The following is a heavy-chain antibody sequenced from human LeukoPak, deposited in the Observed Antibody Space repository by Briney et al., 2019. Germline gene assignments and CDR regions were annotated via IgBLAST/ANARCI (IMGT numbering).Heavy chain of an antibody. V-gene: IGHV3-21*04. CDR3: ARRMPGDVFDV. D-gene: IGHD2-2*01. Sequence: GGSLRLSCAASGFTLSSYSVNWVRQAPGKGLEWVSSISSSSSYIYYADSVKGRLTISRDNAKSSLYLQMNSLRAEDTAMYFCARRMPGDVFDVRGQGTMVTVSS. J-gene: IGHJ3*01. CDR1: GFTLSSYS. CDR2: ISSSSSYI.